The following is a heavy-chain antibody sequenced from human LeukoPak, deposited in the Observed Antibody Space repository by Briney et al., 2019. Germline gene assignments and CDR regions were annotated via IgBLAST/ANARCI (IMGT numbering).Heavy chain of an antibody. CDR2: ISGSGGST. J-gene: IGHJ4*02. CDR3: AKVPTYSSSWYAFYFDY. V-gene: IGHV3-23*01. CDR1: GFTFSSYG. Sequence: PGGSLRLSCAASGFTFSSYGMSWVRQAPGKGLEWVSGISGSGGSTYYADSVKGRFTISRDNSKNTLFLQMNSLRAEDTAVYYCAKVPTYSSSWYAFYFDYWGQGTLVTVSS. D-gene: IGHD6-13*01.